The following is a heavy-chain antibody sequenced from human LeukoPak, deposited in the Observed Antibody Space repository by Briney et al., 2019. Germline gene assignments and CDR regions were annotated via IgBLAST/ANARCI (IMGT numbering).Heavy chain of an antibody. J-gene: IGHJ4*02. CDR2: IYHSGST. V-gene: IGHV4-30-2*01. CDR3: ARHPHCSSTSCKGALDY. D-gene: IGHD2-2*01. CDR1: GGSISSGGYY. Sequence: SETLSLTCTVSGGSISSGGYYWSWIRQPPGKGLEWIGYIYHSGSTYYNPSLKSRVTISVDRSKNQFSLKLSSVTAADTAVYYCARHPHCSSTSCKGALDYWGQGTLVTVSS.